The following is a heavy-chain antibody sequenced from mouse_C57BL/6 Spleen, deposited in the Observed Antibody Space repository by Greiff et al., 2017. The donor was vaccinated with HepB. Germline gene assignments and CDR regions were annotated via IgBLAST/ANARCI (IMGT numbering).Heavy chain of an antibody. D-gene: IGHD1-1*01. CDR2: IYPSDSET. J-gene: IGHJ1*03. Sequence: QVQLQQPGAELVRPGSSVKLSCKASGYTFPSYWMDWVKQRPGQGLEWIGNIYPSDSETHYNQKFKDKTTLTVDKSSSTAYMQLSSLTSEDSAVYYCALSATVVDWYFDVWGTGTTVTVSS. CDR1: GYTFPSYW. CDR3: ALSATVVDWYFDV. V-gene: IGHV1-61*01.